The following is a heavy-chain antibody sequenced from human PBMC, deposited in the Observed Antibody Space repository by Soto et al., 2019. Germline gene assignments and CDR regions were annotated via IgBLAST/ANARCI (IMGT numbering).Heavy chain of an antibody. V-gene: IGHV5-51*01. CDR2: IYPGDSDT. CDR1: GYSFTSYW. D-gene: IGHD2-15*01. J-gene: IGHJ6*02. CDR3: ARYCSGGSCYYYYGMDV. Sequence: GASLKISCKGSGYSFTSYWIGWVRQMPGKGLEWMGIIYPGDSDTRYSPSFQGQVTISADKSISTAYLQWSSLKASDTAMYYCARYCSGGSCYYYYGMDVWGQGTTVTVSS.